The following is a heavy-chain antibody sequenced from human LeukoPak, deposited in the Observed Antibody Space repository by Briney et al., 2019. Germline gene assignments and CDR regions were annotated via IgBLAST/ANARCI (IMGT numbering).Heavy chain of an antibody. V-gene: IGHV3-23*01. J-gene: IGHJ4*02. CDR1: GFTFSSYA. Sequence: PGGSLRLSCAASGFTFSSYAMSWVRQAPGKGLEWVSAISGSGGSTYYADSVKGRFTISRDNSKNTLYLQMNSLRAEDTAVYYCAKGSYKQWLVRDGDYYFDYWGQGTLVTVSS. CDR3: AKGSYKQWLVRDGDYYFDY. CDR2: ISGSGGST. D-gene: IGHD6-19*01.